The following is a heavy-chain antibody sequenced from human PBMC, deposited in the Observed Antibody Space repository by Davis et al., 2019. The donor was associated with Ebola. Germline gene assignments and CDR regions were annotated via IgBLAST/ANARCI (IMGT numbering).Heavy chain of an antibody. Sequence: AASVKVSCKVSGYTLTELSMHWVRQAPGKGLEWMGGFDPEDGETIYAQKFQGRVTMTEDTSTDTAYMELSRLRSDDTAVYYCATSGEYSYGWAYWGQGTLVTVSS. CDR1: GYTLTELS. J-gene: IGHJ4*02. V-gene: IGHV1-24*01. D-gene: IGHD5-18*01. CDR3: ATSGEYSYGWAY. CDR2: FDPEDGET.